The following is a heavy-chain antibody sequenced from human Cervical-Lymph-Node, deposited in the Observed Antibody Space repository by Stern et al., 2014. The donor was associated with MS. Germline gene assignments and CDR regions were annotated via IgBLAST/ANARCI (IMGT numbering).Heavy chain of an antibody. CDR1: GGSISSSSYY. D-gene: IGHD4-17*01. CDR2: ISYSWST. Sequence: LQLQESGPGLVKPSETLSLTCTVSGGSISSSSYYWGWIRQPPGKGLEWIGGISYSWSTYYNPSLQSRVTISLYTSHHQFSLKQSSVTAADTAVYYCARQTMTTVTRDAFDIWGQGTMVTVSS. CDR3: ARQTMTTVTRDAFDI. J-gene: IGHJ3*02. V-gene: IGHV4-39*01.